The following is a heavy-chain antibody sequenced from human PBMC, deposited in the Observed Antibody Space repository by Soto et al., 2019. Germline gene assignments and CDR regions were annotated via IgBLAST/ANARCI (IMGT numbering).Heavy chain of an antibody. J-gene: IGHJ5*01. CDR1: GDSVSSNTVA. D-gene: IGHD3-16*01. Sequence: PSQTLSLTCAISGDSVSSNTVAWNWIRQSPSRGFEWLGRTYYRSKWYDDYAESVKSRITINPDTSKNQFSLHLNSVTLEDTAVYDGPRLWFGPQVHCFDSCGQGTLFTVS. V-gene: IGHV6-1*01. CDR2: TYYRSKWYD. CDR3: PRLWFGPQVHCFDS.